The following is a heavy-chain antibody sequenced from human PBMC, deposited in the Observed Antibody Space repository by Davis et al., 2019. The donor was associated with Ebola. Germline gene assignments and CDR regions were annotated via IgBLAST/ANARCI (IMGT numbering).Heavy chain of an antibody. D-gene: IGHD1-26*01. J-gene: IGHJ3*02. CDR1: GYSFTSYW. CDR2: IYPGDSDT. V-gene: IGHV5-51*01. CDR3: ARRGVGSATRSAFDI. Sequence: GESLKISCKGSGYSFTSYWIGWVRQMPGKGLEWMGIIYPGDSDTRYSPSFQGQVTISADKSISTAYLQWSSLKASDTAMYYCARRGVGSATRSAFDIWGQGTMVTVSS.